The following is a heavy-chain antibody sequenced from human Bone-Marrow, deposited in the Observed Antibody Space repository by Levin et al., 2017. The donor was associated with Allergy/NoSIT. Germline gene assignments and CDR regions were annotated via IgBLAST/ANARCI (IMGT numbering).Heavy chain of an antibody. CDR3: AREDYDILTGYYIILGSGAFDS. Sequence: GESLKISCKASGYTFTSYGISWVRQAPGQGLEWMGWISAYNGNTNYAQKLQGRVTMTTDTSTSTAYMELRSLRSDDTAVYYCAREDYDILTGYYIILGSGAFDSWGQGTMVTVSS. V-gene: IGHV1-18*01. J-gene: IGHJ3*02. CDR2: ISAYNGNT. D-gene: IGHD3-9*01. CDR1: GYTFTSYG.